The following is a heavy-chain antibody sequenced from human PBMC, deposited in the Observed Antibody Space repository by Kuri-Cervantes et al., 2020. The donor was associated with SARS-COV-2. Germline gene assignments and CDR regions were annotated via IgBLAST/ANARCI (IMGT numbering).Heavy chain of an antibody. CDR2: VRGKANNYAT. V-gene: IGHV3-73*01. J-gene: IGHJ3*02. CDR3: ARYYRDAFDI. CDR1: GFLFSASA. Sequence: LSLTCEVSGFLFSASAIHWVRQASGKGLEWVGRVRGKANNYATAYAASVRGRFTISRDDSKNMAYLQMNSLRAEDTAVYYCARYYRDAFDIWGQGTMVTVSS. D-gene: IGHD3-10*01.